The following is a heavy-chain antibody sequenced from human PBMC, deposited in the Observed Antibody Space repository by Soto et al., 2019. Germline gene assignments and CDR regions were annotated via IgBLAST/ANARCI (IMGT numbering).Heavy chain of an antibody. D-gene: IGHD3-10*01. V-gene: IGHV3-33*01. CDR2: IWYDGSNK. CDR3: ARDDGSGSYLSDY. J-gene: IGHJ4*02. Sequence: QVQLVESGGGVVQPRRSLRLSCAASGFTFSSYGMHWVRQAPGKGLEWVAVIWYDGSNKYYADSVKGRFTISRDNSKNTLYLQMNSLRAEDTAVYYCARDDGSGSYLSDYWGQGTLVTVSS. CDR1: GFTFSSYG.